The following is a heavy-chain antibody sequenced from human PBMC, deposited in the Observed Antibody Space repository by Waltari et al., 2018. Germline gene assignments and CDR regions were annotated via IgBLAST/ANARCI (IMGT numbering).Heavy chain of an antibody. CDR2: ISYNGAT. V-gene: IGHV4-39*01. D-gene: IGHD5-12*01. Sequence: QLQLQESGPGLVKPSETLPLSCRLSGGPTTRNTHDRGWIRQPPGQGLEWIGTISYNGATYSSPSLRGRVTVSRDTSMNQLSLKLGSVTAADTAVYYCATYIGASIGTAAFDVWGQGTMVTVSS. J-gene: IGHJ3*01. CDR1: GGPTTRNTHD. CDR3: ATYIGASIGTAAFDV.